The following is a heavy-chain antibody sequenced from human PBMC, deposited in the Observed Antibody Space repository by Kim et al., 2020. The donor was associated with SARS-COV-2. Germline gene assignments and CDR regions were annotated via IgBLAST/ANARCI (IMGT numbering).Heavy chain of an antibody. V-gene: IGHV1-2*02. Sequence: ASVKVSCKASGYTFTGYYMHWVRQAPGQGLEWMGWINPNSGGTNYAQKFQGRVTMTRDTSISTAYMELSRLRSDDTAVYYCASSLNRANWNDGTDYWGQGTLVTVSS. CDR2: INPNSGGT. J-gene: IGHJ4*02. CDR1: GYTFTGYY. D-gene: IGHD1-1*01. CDR3: ASSLNRANWNDGTDY.